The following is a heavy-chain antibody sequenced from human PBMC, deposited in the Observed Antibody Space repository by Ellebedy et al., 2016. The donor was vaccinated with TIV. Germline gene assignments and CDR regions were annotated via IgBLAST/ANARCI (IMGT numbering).Heavy chain of an antibody. V-gene: IGHV4-59*10. CDR1: GGSFSGYY. D-gene: IGHD4-23*01. J-gene: IGHJ4*02. CDR2: IYTSGST. Sequence: GSLRLSCAVYGGSFSGYYWSWIRQPAGKGLEWIGRIYTSGSTNYNPSLKSRVTMSVDTSKNQFSLKLSSVTAADTAVYYCARVGVRWPTRGGLDYWGQGTLVTVSS. CDR3: ARVGVRWPTRGGLDY.